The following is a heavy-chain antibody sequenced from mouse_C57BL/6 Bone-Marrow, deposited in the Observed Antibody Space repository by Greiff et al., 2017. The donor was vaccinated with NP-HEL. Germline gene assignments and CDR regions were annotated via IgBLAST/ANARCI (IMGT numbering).Heavy chain of an antibody. CDR3: AKDWNYFDY. V-gene: IGHV1-80*01. CDR2: IDPGDGDT. J-gene: IGHJ2*01. CDR1: GYAFSSDW. Sequence: VQLQQSGAELVKPGASVKISCKASGYAFSSDWMNWVKQRPGKGLEWIGQIDPGDGDTNYNGKFKGKATLTADKSSSTAYMQLSSLTSEDSAVYFCAKDWNYFDYWGQGTTLTVSS. D-gene: IGHD4-1*01.